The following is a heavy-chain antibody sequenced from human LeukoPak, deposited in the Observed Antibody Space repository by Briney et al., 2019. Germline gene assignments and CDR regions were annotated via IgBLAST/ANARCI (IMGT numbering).Heavy chain of an antibody. CDR1: GFTFSSYS. D-gene: IGHD3-3*01. Sequence: SGGSLRLSCAASGFTFSSYSMNWVRQAPGKGLEWVSYISSSSSTIYYADSVKGRFTISRDNAKNSLYLQMNSLRAEDTAVYYCARDLTIFEGWWGQGTLVTVSS. J-gene: IGHJ4*02. V-gene: IGHV3-48*04. CDR3: ARDLTIFEGW. CDR2: ISSSSSTI.